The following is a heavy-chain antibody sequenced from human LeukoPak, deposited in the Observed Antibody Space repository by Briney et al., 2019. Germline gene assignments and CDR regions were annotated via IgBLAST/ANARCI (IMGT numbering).Heavy chain of an antibody. Sequence: GRSLRLSCAASGFTFSNYGIHWVRQAPGKGLEWVALISHDEKKKYYADSVKGRFTISRDNAKNTLYLQMNSLRAEDTAVYYCAREDYGDYLFDYWGQGTLVTVSS. V-gene: IGHV3-30*04. J-gene: IGHJ4*02. CDR1: GFTFSNYG. D-gene: IGHD4-17*01. CDR2: ISHDEKKK. CDR3: AREDYGDYLFDY.